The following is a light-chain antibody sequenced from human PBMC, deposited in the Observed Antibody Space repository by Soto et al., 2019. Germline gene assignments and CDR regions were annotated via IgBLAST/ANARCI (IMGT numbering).Light chain of an antibody. CDR3: ETWDSNTHTV. Sequence: QSVLTQSSSASASLGSSVKLTCTMSSGHSSYIIAWHQQQPGKAPRYLMKLEGSGSYNKGSGVPDRFSGSSSGADRYLTISHLQFEDEAEYSCETWDSNTHTVFGGGTKLTVL. CDR2: LEGSGSY. V-gene: IGLV4-60*02. CDR1: SGHSSYI. J-gene: IGLJ3*02.